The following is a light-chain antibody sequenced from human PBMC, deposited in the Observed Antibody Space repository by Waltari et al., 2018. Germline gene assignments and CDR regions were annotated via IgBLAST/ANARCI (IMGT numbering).Light chain of an antibody. Sequence: DIQMTQSPSSLSASVGDRVTITCRASENVNNYLNWYQQKPGKAPNLLIYRTSTLQTGVPSRFSCSGSGTDYTFTISSLQSEDVATYYCQHGYGTPFTFGPGTKLDIK. CDR1: ENVNNY. J-gene: IGKJ3*01. CDR3: QHGYGTPFT. CDR2: RTS. V-gene: IGKV1-39*01.